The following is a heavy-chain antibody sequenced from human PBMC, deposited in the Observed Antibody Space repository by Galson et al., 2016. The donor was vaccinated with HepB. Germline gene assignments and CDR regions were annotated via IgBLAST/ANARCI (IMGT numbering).Heavy chain of an antibody. Sequence: ETLSLTCTVSGGSVSSLYCNWVRQSPGKGLEWIGYIHYSGRSNSNSSLKSRVTMSVDTSKNQFSLKLSSVTTADTAVYCCARANYYGMDVWGQGTTVTVS. V-gene: IGHV4-59*02. CDR2: IHYSGRS. CDR3: ARANYYGMDV. CDR1: GGSVSSLY. J-gene: IGHJ6*02.